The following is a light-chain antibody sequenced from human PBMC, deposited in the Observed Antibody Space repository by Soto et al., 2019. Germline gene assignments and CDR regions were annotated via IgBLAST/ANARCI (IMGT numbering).Light chain of an antibody. Sequence: DLPMTQSPSSLSASVGDRVTITCRASQTISTHLNWYQQKPGKAPKLLIYAASTLQSGVPSRFSGSGSGTDFTLTINSLQPEDFATYYCQQSLTIPYTFGQGTKLEIK. CDR3: QQSLTIPYT. J-gene: IGKJ2*01. CDR1: QTISTH. CDR2: AAS. V-gene: IGKV1-39*01.